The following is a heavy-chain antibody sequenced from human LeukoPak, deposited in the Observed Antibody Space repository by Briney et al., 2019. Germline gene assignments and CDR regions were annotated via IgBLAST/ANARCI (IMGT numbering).Heavy chain of an antibody. CDR2: IIPIFGTA. D-gene: IGHD6-13*01. CDR3: ARDVSQQLAEYYYYYYMDV. CDR1: GGTFSSYA. Sequence: SVKVSCKASGGTFSSYAISWVRQAPGQGLEWMGGIIPIFGTANYAQKFQGRVTITADKSTSTAYMELRSLRSDDTAVYYCARDVSQQLAEYYYYYYMDVWGKGTTVTISS. J-gene: IGHJ6*03. V-gene: IGHV1-69*06.